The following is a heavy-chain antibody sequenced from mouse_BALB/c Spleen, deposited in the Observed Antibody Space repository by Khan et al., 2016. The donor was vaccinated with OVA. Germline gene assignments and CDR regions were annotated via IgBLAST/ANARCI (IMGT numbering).Heavy chain of an antibody. CDR1: GFSITSDYA. D-gene: IGHD4-1*01. V-gene: IGHV3-2*02. Sequence: EVQLQESGPGLVKPSQSLSLTCTVTGFSITSDYAWNWIRQFPGDVLDWMGYITYSGSTSYPPSLKSRTSITRDTSKNQFFLQLTSLTTEDTAPYDSGSGRSYWGQGTLVTVSA. CDR2: ITYSGST. CDR3: GSGRSY. J-gene: IGHJ3*01.